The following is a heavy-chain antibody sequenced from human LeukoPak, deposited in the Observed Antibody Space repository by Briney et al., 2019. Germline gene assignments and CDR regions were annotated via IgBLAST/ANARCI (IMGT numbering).Heavy chain of an antibody. J-gene: IGHJ4*02. CDR1: GGSISRYY. Sequence: SETLSLTCTVSGGSISRYYWSWIRQPAGKGLEWIGRIYTSGSTNYNPSLKSRVTMSVDTSKNQFSLKLSSVTAADTAVYYCASDDILTGIIDYWGQGTLVTVSS. V-gene: IGHV4-4*07. CDR3: ASDDILTGIIDY. CDR2: IYTSGST. D-gene: IGHD3-9*01.